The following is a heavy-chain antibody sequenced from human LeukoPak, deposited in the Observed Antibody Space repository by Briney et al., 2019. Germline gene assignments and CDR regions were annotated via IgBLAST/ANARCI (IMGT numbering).Heavy chain of an antibody. CDR1: GGTFSSYA. Sequence: SVKVSCKASGGTFSSYAISWVRQAPGQGLEWMGRIIPILGIANYAQKFQGRVTITADKSTSTAYMELSSLRSEDTAVYYCARSLVRGVVKDFDYWGQGTLVTVSS. CDR3: ARSLVRGVVKDFDY. D-gene: IGHD3-10*01. CDR2: IIPILGIA. V-gene: IGHV1-69*04. J-gene: IGHJ4*02.